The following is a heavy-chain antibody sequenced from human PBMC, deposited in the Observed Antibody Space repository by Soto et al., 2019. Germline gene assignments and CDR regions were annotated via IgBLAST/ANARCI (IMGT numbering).Heavy chain of an antibody. CDR1: GFTFSLYS. D-gene: IGHD3-10*01. Sequence: EVQLVESGGGLVQPGGSLRLSCAASGFTFSLYSMSWVRQAPGKGLEWVSYISRSSTGIHYADSVKGRFTISRDDATNSMPLQMNTLRDGDTAVYYCARAVTCVLAVWGQGTTFSISS. CDR3: ARAVTCVLAV. J-gene: IGHJ6*02. V-gene: IGHV3-48*02. CDR2: ISRSSTGI.